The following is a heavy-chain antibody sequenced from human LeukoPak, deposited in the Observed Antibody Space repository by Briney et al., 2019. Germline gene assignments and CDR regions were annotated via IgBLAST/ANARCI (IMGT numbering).Heavy chain of an antibody. J-gene: IGHJ4*02. CDR1: GFSVSGYW. CDR3: AREWQGGIAAAGTRIEGDY. CDR2: IRQDGSEK. V-gene: IGHV3-7*01. D-gene: IGHD6-13*01. Sequence: GGSLRLSCAVSGFSVSGYWMTWVRQAPGKGLEWVANIRQDGSEKNYVDSVKGRFTISRDNAENSLFLQMNSLRVEDTAVYYCAREWQGGIAAAGTRIEGDYWGQGTLVAVSS.